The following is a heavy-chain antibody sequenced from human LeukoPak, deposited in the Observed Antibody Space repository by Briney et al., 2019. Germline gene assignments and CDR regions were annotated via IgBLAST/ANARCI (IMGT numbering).Heavy chain of an antibody. CDR1: GYSISSNYF. CDR3: ARSSNNWFDP. Sequence: SETLSLTCAVYGYSISSNYFWGWIRQCPGKGLEWIGSIYHSGSTYYNPPLKSRVTLSVDTSNNQFSLRLISVTAADTAIYYCARSSNNWFDPWGQGTLVTVSS. D-gene: IGHD6-6*01. J-gene: IGHJ5*02. CDR2: IYHSGST. V-gene: IGHV4-38-2*01.